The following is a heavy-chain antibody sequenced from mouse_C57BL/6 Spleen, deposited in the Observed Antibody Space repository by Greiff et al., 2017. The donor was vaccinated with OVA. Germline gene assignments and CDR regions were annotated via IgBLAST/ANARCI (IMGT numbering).Heavy chain of an antibody. CDR2: INPGSGGT. D-gene: IGHD2-5*01. V-gene: IGHV1-54*01. CDR1: GYAFTNYL. Sequence: QVQLQQSGAELVRPGTSVKVSCKASGYAFTNYLIEWVKQRPGQGLEWIGVINPGSGGTNYNEKFKGKATLTADKSSSTAYMQLSSLTSEDSAVYFCARNYSNYVAMDYWGQGTSVTVSS. J-gene: IGHJ4*01. CDR3: ARNYSNYVAMDY.